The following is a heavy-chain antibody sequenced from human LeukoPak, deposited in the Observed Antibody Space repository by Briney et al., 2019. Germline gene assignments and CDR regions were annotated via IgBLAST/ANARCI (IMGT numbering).Heavy chain of an antibody. CDR2: ISGSSTDI. V-gene: IGHV3-21*01. Sequence: GGSLRLSCAASGFTFSNYAMNWVRQAPGGGLAWVSSISGSSTDIYYADSVKGRFTISRDNAKNSLYLQINSLRAEDTAIYYCARRGYYDSSGYDYWGQGTLVTVSS. CDR1: GFTFSNYA. J-gene: IGHJ4*02. D-gene: IGHD3-22*01. CDR3: ARRGYYDSSGYDY.